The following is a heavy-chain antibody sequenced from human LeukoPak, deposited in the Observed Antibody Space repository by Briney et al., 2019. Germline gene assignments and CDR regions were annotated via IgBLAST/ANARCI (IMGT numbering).Heavy chain of an antibody. CDR1: GGSFSGYY. J-gene: IGHJ4*02. CDR2: INHSGST. CDR3: ARGVYSYGYALGY. Sequence: SETLSLTRAVYGGSFSGYYWSWIRQPPGKGLEWIGEINHSGSTNYNPSLKSRVTISVDTSKNQFSLKLSSVTAADTAVYYCARGVYSYGYALGYWGQGTLVTVSS. D-gene: IGHD5-18*01. V-gene: IGHV4-34*01.